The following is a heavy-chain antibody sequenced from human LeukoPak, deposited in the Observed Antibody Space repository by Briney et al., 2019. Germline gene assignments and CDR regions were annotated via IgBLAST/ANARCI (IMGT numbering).Heavy chain of an antibody. CDR2: IYNSGST. V-gene: IGHV4-59*11. J-gene: IGHJ5*02. CDR1: GGSISNHY. Sequence: SETLSLTCTVSGGSISNHYWSWIRQPPGKGLEWIGDIYNSGSTKYNPSLKSRVTISVDTSKNQFSLKLSSVTAADTAVYYCARDRGRFDPWGQGTLVTVSS. CDR3: ARDRGRFDP.